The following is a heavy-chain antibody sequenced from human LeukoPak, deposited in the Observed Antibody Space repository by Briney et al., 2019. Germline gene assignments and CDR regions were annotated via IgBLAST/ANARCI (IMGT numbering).Heavy chain of an antibody. D-gene: IGHD3-10*01. CDR3: ARDRYGSGSWWFDP. CDR1: GGSISSGGYY. Sequence: SSETLSLTCTFSGGSISSGGYYWSWIRQHPGKGLEWIGYIYYSGSTYYNPSLKSRVTISVDTSKNQFSLKLSSVTAADTAVYYCARDRYGSGSWWFDPWGQGTLVTVSS. CDR2: IYYSGST. V-gene: IGHV4-31*03. J-gene: IGHJ5*02.